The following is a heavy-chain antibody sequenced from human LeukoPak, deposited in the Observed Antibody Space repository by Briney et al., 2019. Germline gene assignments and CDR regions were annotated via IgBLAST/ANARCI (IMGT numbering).Heavy chain of an antibody. J-gene: IGHJ5*02. V-gene: IGHV1-69*05. Sequence: SVKVSCKASGGTFSSYAISWVRQAPGQGLEWMGGIIPIFGTANYAQKFQGRVTITTDESTSTAYMELSSLRSEDTAVYYCARDLTTDRNWFDPWGQGTLVTVSS. CDR3: ARDLTTDRNWFDP. D-gene: IGHD1-14*01. CDR1: GGTFSSYA. CDR2: IIPIFGTA.